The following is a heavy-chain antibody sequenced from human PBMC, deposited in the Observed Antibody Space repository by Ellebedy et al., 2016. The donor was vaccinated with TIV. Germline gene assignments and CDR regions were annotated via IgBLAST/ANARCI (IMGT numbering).Heavy chain of an antibody. J-gene: IGHJ4*02. Sequence: ASVKVSCXASGYTFPSYGISWVRQAPGQGLEWMGWISAYNGNTNYAQKPQGRVTMTTDTSTSTAYMELRSLRSDDTAVYYCAREGWEMATISAVDYWGQGTLVTVSS. CDR2: ISAYNGNT. CDR3: AREGWEMATISAVDY. CDR1: GYTFPSYG. D-gene: IGHD5-24*01. V-gene: IGHV1-18*01.